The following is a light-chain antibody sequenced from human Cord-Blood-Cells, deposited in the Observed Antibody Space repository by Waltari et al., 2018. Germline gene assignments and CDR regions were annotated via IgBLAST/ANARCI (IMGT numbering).Light chain of an antibody. J-gene: IGKJ1*01. V-gene: IGKV3-20*01. CDR2: GAS. Sequence: IVLTHSPGTLSLSPGGRATLSCRASQSVSSSYLSWYQQKPGQAPRLLIYGASSRATGIPDRFSGSASGTDFTLTISRLDPEYLAVYYCQQYSSSPTFGQGTKVEIK. CDR3: QQYSSSPT. CDR1: QSVSSSY.